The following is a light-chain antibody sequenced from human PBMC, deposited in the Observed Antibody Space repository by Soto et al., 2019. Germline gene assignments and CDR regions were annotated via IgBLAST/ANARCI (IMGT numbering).Light chain of an antibody. CDR1: QSVSSF. Sequence: EFVLTQSPATLSLSPGERATLSCSASQSVSSFLAWYQHKPGQAPRLVIYDAFNRATGIPARFSGSGSGTDFTLTISSLEPEDFAVYYCQQRSNWPSIAFGQGTRLEIK. J-gene: IGKJ5*01. CDR2: DAF. V-gene: IGKV3-11*01. CDR3: QQRSNWPSIA.